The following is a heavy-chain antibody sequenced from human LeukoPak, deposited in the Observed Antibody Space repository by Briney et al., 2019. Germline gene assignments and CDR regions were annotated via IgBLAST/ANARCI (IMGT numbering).Heavy chain of an antibody. J-gene: IGHJ4*02. CDR2: IYGSGVSI. CDR1: GFTFKNYV. D-gene: IGHD1-26*01. CDR3: AKDLGWELPAEAY. V-gene: IGHV3-23*01. Sequence: PGGSLRLSCVASGFTFKNYVMNWVRQGPGKGLEWLATIYGSGVSISYADSVKGRFTISRDNSNNTLYLQMNSLRAEDTAMYYCAKDLGWELPAEAYWGQGILVTVSS.